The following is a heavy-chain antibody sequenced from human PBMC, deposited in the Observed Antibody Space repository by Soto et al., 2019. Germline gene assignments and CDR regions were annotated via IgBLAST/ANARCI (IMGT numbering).Heavy chain of an antibody. CDR2: IYYSGST. J-gene: IGHJ5*02. D-gene: IGHD2-2*01. Sequence: QLQLQESGPGLVKPSETLSLTCTVSGGSISSSSYYWGWIRQPPGKGLEWIGSIYYSGSTYYNPSLKSRVTISVDTSKNQFSLKLSSVTAADTAVYYCARHKWADCSSTSCYEFGVNREVWFDPWGQGTLVTVSS. CDR3: ARHKWADCSSTSCYEFGVNREVWFDP. V-gene: IGHV4-39*01. CDR1: GGSISSSSYY.